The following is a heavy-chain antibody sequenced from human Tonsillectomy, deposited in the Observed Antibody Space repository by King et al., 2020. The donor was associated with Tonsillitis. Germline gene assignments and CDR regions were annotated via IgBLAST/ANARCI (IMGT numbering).Heavy chain of an antibody. V-gene: IGHV4-59*08. J-gene: IGHJ1*01. CDR3: ARHTEYCTNGVCYTYFHY. D-gene: IGHD2-8*01. CDR1: CCSLSSYY. Sequence: QLQESGPGLVKPSETLSLTCTVSCCSLSSYYLSWILEPPGKGVEWIGYISSSGGTQYKPSLKSLVTISVATSKNPFSLKLSSVTAADTAVYYCARHTEYCTNGVCYTYFHYWGQGTLVTVSS. CDR2: ISSSGGT.